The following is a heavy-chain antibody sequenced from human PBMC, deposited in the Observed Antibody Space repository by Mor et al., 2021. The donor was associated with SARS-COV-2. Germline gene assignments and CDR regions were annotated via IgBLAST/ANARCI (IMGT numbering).Heavy chain of an antibody. V-gene: IGHV4-34*01. D-gene: IGHD4-17*01. CDR3: ARRGDTDYGQMSLIDF. J-gene: IGHJ4*02. Sequence: SLRSRITISVDTSKNQFSLKLNSVTAADTAVYYCARRGDTDYGQMSLIDFWGQGTLVTVSS.